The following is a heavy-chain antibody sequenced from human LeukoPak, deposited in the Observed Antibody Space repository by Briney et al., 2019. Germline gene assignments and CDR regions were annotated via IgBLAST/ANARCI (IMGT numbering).Heavy chain of an antibody. D-gene: IGHD6-25*01. V-gene: IGHV4-39*01. CDR1: GGSISSSSYY. CDR3: ARRQRQIAAVTDY. J-gene: IGHJ4*02. Sequence: KPSETLSLTCTVSGGSISSSSYYWGWIRQPPGKGLEWIGSIYYSGSTYYNPSLKSRVTISVDTSKNQFSLKLSSVTAADTAVYYCARRQRQIAAVTDYWGQGTLVTVSS. CDR2: IYYSGST.